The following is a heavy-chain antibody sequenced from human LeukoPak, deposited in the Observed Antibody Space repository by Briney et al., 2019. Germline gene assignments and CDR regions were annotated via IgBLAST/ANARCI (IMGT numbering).Heavy chain of an antibody. CDR3: ARLDY. CDR1: GFTVSSNY. CDR2: IYSAGST. V-gene: IGHV3-53*01. J-gene: IGHJ4*02. Sequence: GGSLRLSCAASGFTVSSNYMSWVRQAPGKGLEWVAVIYSAGSTDYPDSVKGRFTISRDNSKNMLYLQMNSLRAEDTAVYYCARLDYWGQGTLVTVSS.